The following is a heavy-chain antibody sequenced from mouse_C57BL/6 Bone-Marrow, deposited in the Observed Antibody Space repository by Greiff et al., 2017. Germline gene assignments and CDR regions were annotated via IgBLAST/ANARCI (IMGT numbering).Heavy chain of an antibody. CDR1: GYSFTGYY. CDR3: AREGWLLPYAMDY. D-gene: IGHD2-3*01. V-gene: IGHV1-42*01. Sequence: VHVKQSGPELVKPGASVKISCKASGYSFTGYYMNWVKQSPEKSLEWIGEINPSTGGTTYNQKFKAKATLTVDKSSSTAYMQLKSLTSEDSAVYYCAREGWLLPYAMDYWGQGTSVTVSS. CDR2: INPSTGGT. J-gene: IGHJ4*01.